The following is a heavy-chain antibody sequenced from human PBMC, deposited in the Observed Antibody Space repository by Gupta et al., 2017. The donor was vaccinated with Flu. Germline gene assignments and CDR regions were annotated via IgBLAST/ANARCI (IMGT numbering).Heavy chain of an antibody. J-gene: IGHJ6*02. D-gene: IGHD5-18*01. CDR3: ARAGIQLWFTLDV. Sequence: RQAPGQGLEWMGGIIPIFGTANYAQKFQGRVTITADESTSTAYMELSSLRSEDTAVYYCARAGIQLWFTLDVWGQGTTVTVSS. CDR2: IIPIFGTA. V-gene: IGHV1-69*01.